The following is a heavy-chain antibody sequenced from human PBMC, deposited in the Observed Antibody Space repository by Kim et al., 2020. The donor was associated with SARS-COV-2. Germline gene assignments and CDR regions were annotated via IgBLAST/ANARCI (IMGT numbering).Heavy chain of an antibody. Sequence: GGSLRLSCAASGFSFSSYAMSWVRQAPGKGLEWVSSIYSGGSTTYYADSVKGRFTVSRDNSRNTLYLQMNSLRVEDTAVYYCRRGVVPETLSGFDVWGQGTMVTVSS. CDR1: GFSFSSYA. CDR2: IYSGGSTT. D-gene: IGHD2-2*01. J-gene: IGHJ3*01. CDR3: RRGVVPETLSGFDV. V-gene: IGHV3-23*03.